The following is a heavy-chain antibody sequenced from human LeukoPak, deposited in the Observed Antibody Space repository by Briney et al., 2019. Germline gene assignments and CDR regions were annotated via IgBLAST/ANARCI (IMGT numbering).Heavy chain of an antibody. V-gene: IGHV1-18*01. CDR1: GYTFTSYG. CDR2: ISTYNGNT. CDR3: ARAERGYDILTGYSKYYFDY. D-gene: IGHD3-9*01. Sequence: GASVKVSCKASGYTFTSYGISWVRQAPGQGLEWVGWISTYNGNTNYAQKLQGRVTMTTDTSTSTAYMELRSLRSDDTAVYYCARAERGYDILTGYSKYYFDYWGQGTLVIVSS. J-gene: IGHJ4*02.